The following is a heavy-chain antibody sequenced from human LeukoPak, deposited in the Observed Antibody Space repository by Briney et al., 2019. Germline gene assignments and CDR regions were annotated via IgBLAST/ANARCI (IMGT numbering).Heavy chain of an antibody. CDR1: EITLSSYA. D-gene: IGHD4-23*01. CDR2: ISYDGNNK. V-gene: IGHV3-30-3*01. J-gene: IGHJ6*02. Sequence: PGGSLRLSCEASEITLSSYAMHWVRQAPGKGLEWVAVISYDGNNKYYADSVKGRFTISRDNSKNTLYVQMNSLRAEDTAVYYCARGANGGNSGYYYYGMDVWGQGTTVTVSS. CDR3: ARGANGGNSGYYYYGMDV.